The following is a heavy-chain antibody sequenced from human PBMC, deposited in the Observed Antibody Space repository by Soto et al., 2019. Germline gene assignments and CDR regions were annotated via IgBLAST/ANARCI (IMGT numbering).Heavy chain of an antibody. CDR2: FDPSDSYT. Sequence: PGESLKISCKGSGYSFTSYWISWVRQMPGKGLEGMGRFDPSDSYTNYSPSFQGHVTISADQSISTAYLQWSSLKASDTAMYYCARRLAGTRRLEYGMDVWGQGTMVTLSS. CDR1: GYSFTSYW. V-gene: IGHV5-10-1*01. CDR3: ARRLAGTRRLEYGMDV. J-gene: IGHJ6*02. D-gene: IGHD6-19*01.